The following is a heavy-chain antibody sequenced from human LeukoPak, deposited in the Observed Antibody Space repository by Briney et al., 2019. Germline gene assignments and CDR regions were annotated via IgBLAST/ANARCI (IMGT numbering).Heavy chain of an antibody. CDR3: AELGITMIGGV. V-gene: IGHV3-48*03. D-gene: IGHD3-10*02. CDR1: GFTFSSYE. CDR2: ISSSCSTI. Sequence: GGTLRLFWAAAGFTFSSYEMNWVRQASGQGLELVSYISSSCSTIYYADSVKGRFTISRDNAKNSLYLQMNSLRAEDTAVYYCAELGITMIGGVWGKGTTVTVS. J-gene: IGHJ6*03.